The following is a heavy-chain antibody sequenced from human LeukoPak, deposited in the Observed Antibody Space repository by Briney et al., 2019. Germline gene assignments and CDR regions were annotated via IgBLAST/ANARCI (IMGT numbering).Heavy chain of an antibody. D-gene: IGHD4-23*01. Sequence: SETLSLTCAVYGGSFSGYYWSWIRQPPGKGLEWIGEINHSGSTNYNPSLRSRVTMSVDKSKNQFYLKVSSVTAADTAVYYCATYLYGGDYGSYYFDYWGQGTLVTVSP. CDR1: GGSFSGYY. CDR3: ATYLYGGDYGSYYFDY. J-gene: IGHJ4*02. V-gene: IGHV4-34*10. CDR2: INHSGST.